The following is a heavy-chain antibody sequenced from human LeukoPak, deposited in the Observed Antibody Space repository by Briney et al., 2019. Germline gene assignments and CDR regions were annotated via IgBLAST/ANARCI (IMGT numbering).Heavy chain of an antibody. V-gene: IGHV4-39*01. CDR3: VSFQKKSDALDT. CDR1: GGSISSSDYY. CDR2: IYYNKNT. Sequence: PSATLSLTCAVSGGSISSSDYYWGWIRQLPGQGLEWIGNIYYNKNTYYNPSLKSRVTISLDTSENQFSLKLNSVTAADTAVYYCVSFQKKSDALDTWALGTMVAVSS. J-gene: IGHJ3*02.